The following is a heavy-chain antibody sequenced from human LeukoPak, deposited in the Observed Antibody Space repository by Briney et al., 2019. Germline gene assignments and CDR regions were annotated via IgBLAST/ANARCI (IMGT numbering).Heavy chain of an antibody. V-gene: IGHV6-1*01. CDR3: ARAGIAAAGTKGGNKYYFDY. CDR2: TYYRSKRYN. J-gene: IGHJ4*02. Sequence: SQTPSLTCAISGDSVSSNSAAWNWIRQSPSRGLEWLGRTYYRSKRYNDYAVSVKSRLTINPDTSKNRFSLQLNSVTPEDTAVYYCARAGIAAAGTKGGNKYYFDYWGQGTLVTVSS. CDR1: GDSVSSNSAA. D-gene: IGHD6-13*01.